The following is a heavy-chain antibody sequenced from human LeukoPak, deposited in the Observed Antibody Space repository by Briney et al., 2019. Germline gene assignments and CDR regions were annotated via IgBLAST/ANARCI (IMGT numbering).Heavy chain of an antibody. CDR1: GGSISSYY. CDR2: IYYSGST. D-gene: IGHD3-3*01. Sequence: SETLSLTCTVSGGSISSYYWSWIRQPPGKGLEWIGYIYYSGSTNYNPSLKSRVTISVDTSKNQFSLKLSSVTAADTAVYYCARGSGAYYYYGMDVWGQGTTVTVSS. V-gene: IGHV4-59*12. J-gene: IGHJ6*02. CDR3: ARGSGAYYYYGMDV.